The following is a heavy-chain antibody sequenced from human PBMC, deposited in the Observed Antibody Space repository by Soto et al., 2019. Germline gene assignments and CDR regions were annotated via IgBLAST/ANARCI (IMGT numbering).Heavy chain of an antibody. D-gene: IGHD5-12*01. J-gene: IGHJ3*01. CDR1: GFSVGDNY. CDR2: IYSVGST. Sequence: EVQLVESGGGLVQPGGSLRLSCAASGFSVGDNYMKWVRQAPGKGLEWVSLIYSVGSTFYADSVKGRFTISRDNSKNTLFLQMNNLRVDYTAVYYCARDRGYRWGQGTRVTVSA. V-gene: IGHV3-66*01. CDR3: ARDRGYR.